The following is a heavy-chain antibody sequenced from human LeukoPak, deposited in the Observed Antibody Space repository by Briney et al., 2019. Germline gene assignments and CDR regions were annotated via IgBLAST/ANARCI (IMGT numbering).Heavy chain of an antibody. J-gene: IGHJ5*02. CDR2: IYYSGST. V-gene: IGHV4-59*01. Sequence: SETLSLTCTVSSASISTYYWSWIRQPPGKGLEWIGYIYYSGSTNYNPSLKSRVTISVDTSKNQFSLKLSSVTAADTAVYYCARGRVNWFDPWGQGTLVTVSS. CDR1: SASISTYY. CDR3: ARGRVNWFDP.